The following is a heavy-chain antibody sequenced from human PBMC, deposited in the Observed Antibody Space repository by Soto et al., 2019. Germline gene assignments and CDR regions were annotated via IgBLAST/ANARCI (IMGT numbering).Heavy chain of an antibody. CDR2: IIPIFGTA. J-gene: IGHJ6*02. CDR3: AGPMTAMGPYYYDCMDV. Sequence: QVQLVQSGAEVKKPGSSVKVSCKASGGTFSSYAISWVRQAPGQGLEWMGGIIPIFGTANYAQKFQGRVTITADESTSTAYMELSSLRSEDTAVYYCAGPMTAMGPYYYDCMDVWGQGTTVTVSS. V-gene: IGHV1-69*01. CDR1: GGTFSSYA. D-gene: IGHD5-18*01.